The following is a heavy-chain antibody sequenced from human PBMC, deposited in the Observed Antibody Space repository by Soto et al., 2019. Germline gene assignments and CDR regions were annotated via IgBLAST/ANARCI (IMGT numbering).Heavy chain of an antibody. CDR1: GFTVSSNY. Sequence: PGGSLRLSCAASGFTVSSNYMSWVRQAPGKGLEWVSVIYSGGSTYYADSVKGRFTISRDNSKNTLYLQMNSLRAEDTAVYYCAREAVSHKQWLPSYYFDYWGQGTLVTVSS. CDR3: AREAVSHKQWLPSYYFDY. D-gene: IGHD6-19*01. CDR2: IYSGGST. V-gene: IGHV3-66*01. J-gene: IGHJ4*02.